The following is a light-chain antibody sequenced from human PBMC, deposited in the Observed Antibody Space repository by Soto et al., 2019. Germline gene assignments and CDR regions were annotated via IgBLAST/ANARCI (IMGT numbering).Light chain of an antibody. Sequence: CRASQSISSGLAGYKERPGREPNVLIYKAXSLQSGVQSRFSGSGSETGFTLTISSLQPDEFATYYFKQYTNSWTFGQGTKVDIK. J-gene: IGKJ1*01. V-gene: IGKV1-5*03. CDR1: QSISSG. CDR2: KAX. CDR3: KQYTNSWT.